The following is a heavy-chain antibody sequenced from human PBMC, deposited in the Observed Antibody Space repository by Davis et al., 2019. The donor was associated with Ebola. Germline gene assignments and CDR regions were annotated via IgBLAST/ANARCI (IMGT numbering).Heavy chain of an antibody. Sequence: GESLKISCAASEFTFSDCPMHWVRQAPGKGLEWVAVISFEGANKYYADSVRGRFTISRDNSKNILYLQMDSLRTEDTALYYCARVYSWDLPYDYWGPGTLVTVSS. D-gene: IGHD2-15*01. CDR3: ARVYSWDLPYDY. CDR1: EFTFSDCP. CDR2: ISFEGANK. V-gene: IGHV3-30-3*01. J-gene: IGHJ4*02.